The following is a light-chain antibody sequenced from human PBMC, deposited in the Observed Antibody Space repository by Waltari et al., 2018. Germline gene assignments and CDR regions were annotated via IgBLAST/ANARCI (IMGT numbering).Light chain of an antibody. J-gene: IGKJ4*01. V-gene: IGKV3-15*01. CDR1: QSVSDN. Sequence: EIVMTQSPASLSVSPGERATLSCRASQSVSDNLAWYQQKSGQAPRLLIYDASTTATGIPARFSGSGSGTEFTLTISSMQSEDFAVFYCQQYNNWPFTFGGGTKVEIK. CDR3: QQYNNWPFT. CDR2: DAS.